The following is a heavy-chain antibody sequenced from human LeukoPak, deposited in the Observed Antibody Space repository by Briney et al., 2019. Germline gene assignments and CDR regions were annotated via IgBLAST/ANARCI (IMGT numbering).Heavy chain of an antibody. J-gene: IGHJ4*02. Sequence: RASETLSLTRALYGLSFSDYFWKWIRQPPGKGLEWIGVISRSGYTNSNPSLKSRVTMSVDTSKNQFSLNLNTVTAADTAVYYCAREMITNRGGYDSWGQGTLVTVSS. V-gene: IGHV4-34*01. CDR1: GLSFSDYF. CDR2: ISRSGYT. D-gene: IGHD3-16*01. CDR3: AREMITNRGGYDS.